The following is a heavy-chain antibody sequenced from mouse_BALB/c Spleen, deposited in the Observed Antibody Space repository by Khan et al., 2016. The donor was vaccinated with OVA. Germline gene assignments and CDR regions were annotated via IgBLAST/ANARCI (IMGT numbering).Heavy chain of an antibody. Sequence: EVQLQESGPGLVKPSQSLSLTCTVTGYSITSDYAWNWIRQFPGNRLEWMGYINYSGSTCHKPSFKSRMSISRDTSKNQIFIQLSSVTTEDTATYYCVRGRSYWGQGTLVTVSA. CDR1: GYSITSDYA. CDR2: INYSGST. CDR3: VRGRSY. J-gene: IGHJ3*01. V-gene: IGHV3-2*02.